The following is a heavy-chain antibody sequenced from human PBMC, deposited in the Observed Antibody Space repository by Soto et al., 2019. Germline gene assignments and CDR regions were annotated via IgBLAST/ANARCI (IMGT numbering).Heavy chain of an antibody. CDR3: AKCGKWNDASES. Sequence: QVQLVQSGAEVKKPGASVKVSCKASGYTFTTAGITWVRQAPGQGLEWMGWISANNGNTNYAPNVQGRLTMTTHTYTSTAYMELRSLTTDDPAVYCCAKCGKWNDASESWGQGTLVTV. D-gene: IGHD1-1*01. J-gene: IGHJ5*02. CDR1: GYTFTTAG. CDR2: ISANNGNT. V-gene: IGHV1-18*01.